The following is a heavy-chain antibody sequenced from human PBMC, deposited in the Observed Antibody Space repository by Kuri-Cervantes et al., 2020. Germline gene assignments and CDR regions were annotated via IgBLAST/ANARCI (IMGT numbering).Heavy chain of an antibody. D-gene: IGHD5-18*01. V-gene: IGHV3-30*18. CDR2: ISYDGSNK. J-gene: IGHJ6*02. CDR3: AKDLHHSMIQLWSDYYYGMDV. Sequence: LSLTCAASGFTFSSYGMHWVRQAPGKGLEWVAVISYDGSNKYYADSVKGRFTISRDNSKNTLYLQMNSLRAEDTAVYYCAKDLHHSMIQLWSDYYYGMDVWDQGTTVTVSS. CDR1: GFTFSSYG.